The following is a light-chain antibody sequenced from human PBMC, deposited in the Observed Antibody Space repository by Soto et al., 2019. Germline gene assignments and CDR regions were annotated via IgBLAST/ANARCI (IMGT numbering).Light chain of an antibody. J-gene: IGLJ2*01. Sequence: NFMLTQPHSVSESLGETVTISCTRTSGGIANNYVQWYQQRPGSAPTIVIYAHNQRPSGVPDRFSGSTDGSSNSASLTIAGLQTEDEADYYCQSYDSSFVLFGGGTKLTVL. CDR1: SGGIANNY. CDR2: AHN. V-gene: IGLV6-57*04. CDR3: QSYDSSFVL.